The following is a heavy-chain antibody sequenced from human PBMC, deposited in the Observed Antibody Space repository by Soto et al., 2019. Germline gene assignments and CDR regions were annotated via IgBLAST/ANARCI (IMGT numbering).Heavy chain of an antibody. CDR3: ARGGAAGVWFDP. J-gene: IGHJ5*02. Sequence: NPSETLSLTCTVSGDSISIYYWSWIRQPPGKGLEWIGYIHYTGNTNYNPSLKSRVTISVDTSKNQFSLNLASVTAADTALYYCARGGAAGVWFDPWGQGTLVTVSS. V-gene: IGHV4-59*01. D-gene: IGHD6-13*01. CDR2: IHYTGNT. CDR1: GDSISIYY.